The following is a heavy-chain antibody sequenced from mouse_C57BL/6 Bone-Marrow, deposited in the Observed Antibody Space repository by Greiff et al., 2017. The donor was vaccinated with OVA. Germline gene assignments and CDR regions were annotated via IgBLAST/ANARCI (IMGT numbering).Heavy chain of an antibody. CDR2: IDPATGGT. Sequence: QVQLQQSGAELVRPGASVTLSCKASGYTFTDYEMHWVKQTPVHGLEWIGAIDPATGGTAYNQKFKGKAILTADKSSSTAYMELHSLTSEDSAVYYCTLLRYWYFDVWGTGTTVTVSS. CDR3: TLLRYWYFDV. V-gene: IGHV1-15*01. J-gene: IGHJ1*03. D-gene: IGHD1-1*01. CDR1: GYTFTDYE.